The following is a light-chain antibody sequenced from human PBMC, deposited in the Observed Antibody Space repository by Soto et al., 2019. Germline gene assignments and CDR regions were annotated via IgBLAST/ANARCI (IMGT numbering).Light chain of an antibody. CDR2: EVS. CDR1: SIDIAPYNY. Sequence: QSVLTQPASVSGSPGQSLTISCTGTSIDIAPYNYVSRYQQHPGKAPKLIIYEVSYRPSGISNRFSGSKSGNTASLTISGLQAEDKADYYCSSYTSSTNYVFGTGTKVTVL. J-gene: IGLJ1*01. CDR3: SSYTSSTNYV. V-gene: IGLV2-14*01.